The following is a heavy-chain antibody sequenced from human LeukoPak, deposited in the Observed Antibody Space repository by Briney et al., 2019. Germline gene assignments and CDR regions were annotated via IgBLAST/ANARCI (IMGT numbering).Heavy chain of an antibody. Sequence: SETLSLTCTVSGDSISSYYWSWIRQPPGKGLEWIGQMYYSGSAKYNPSLKSRATTSVDTSKNQFSLKLSSVTAADTSVYYCARSLKSNSRDAFDIWGQGTMVTVSS. CDR3: ARSLKSNSRDAFDI. V-gene: IGHV4-59*01. CDR1: GDSISSYY. D-gene: IGHD2/OR15-2a*01. CDR2: MYYSGSA. J-gene: IGHJ3*02.